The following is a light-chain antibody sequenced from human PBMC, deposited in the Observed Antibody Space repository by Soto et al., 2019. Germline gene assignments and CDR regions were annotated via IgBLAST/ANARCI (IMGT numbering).Light chain of an antibody. V-gene: IGKV1-9*01. CDR1: QGISSY. CDR3: QQLNSYPLT. Sequence: DIQMTQSPSTLSGSLGDRVTITCRASQGISSYLAWYQQKPGKAPKLLIYAASTLQSGVPSRFSGSGSGTDFTLTISSLQPEDFATYYCQQLNSYPLTFGGGTKVDIK. J-gene: IGKJ4*01. CDR2: AAS.